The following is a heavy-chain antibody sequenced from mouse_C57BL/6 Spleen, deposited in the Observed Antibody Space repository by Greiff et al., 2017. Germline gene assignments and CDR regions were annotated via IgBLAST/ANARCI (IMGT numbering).Heavy chain of an antibody. CDR3: ARQMVTTGYYFDY. Sequence: VMLVESGGDLVKPGGSLKLSCAASGFTFSSYGMSWVRQTPDKRLDWVATISSGGSYTYYPDSVKGRFTISRDNAKNTLYLQMSSLKSEDTAMYYCARQMVTTGYYFDYWGQGTTLTVSS. CDR2: ISSGGSYT. D-gene: IGHD2-2*01. V-gene: IGHV5-6*01. J-gene: IGHJ2*01. CDR1: GFTFSSYG.